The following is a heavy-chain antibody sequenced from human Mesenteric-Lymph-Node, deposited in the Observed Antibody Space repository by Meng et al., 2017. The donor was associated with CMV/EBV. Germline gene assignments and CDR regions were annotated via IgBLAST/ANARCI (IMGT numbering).Heavy chain of an antibody. V-gene: IGHV7-4-1*02. CDR1: GNTFTSYA. CDR2: INTNTGNP. D-gene: IGHD3-9*01. Sequence: KASGNTFTSYAMKWVRQAPGQGLEWMGWINTNTGNPTYAQGFTGRFVFSLDTSVSTAYLQISSLKAEDTAVYYCARTGRGSLRYFDLWGQGTLVTVSS. CDR3: ARTGRGSLRYFDL. J-gene: IGHJ4*02.